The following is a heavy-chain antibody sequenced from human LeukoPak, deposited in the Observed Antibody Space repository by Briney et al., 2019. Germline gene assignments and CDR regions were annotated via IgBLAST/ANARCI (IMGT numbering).Heavy chain of an antibody. D-gene: IGHD2-2*01. CDR1: GFTFSSYA. CDR3: ARGVDTMPRFDH. CDR2: ISYDGSNK. J-gene: IGHJ4*02. V-gene: IGHV3-30-3*01. Sequence: PGRSLRLSCAASGFTFSSYAMHWVRQAPGKGLEWVAVISYDGSNKYYADSVKGRFTISRDNSKNTLYLQMNSLRAEDTAVYYCARGVDTMPRFDHWGQGTLVTVSS.